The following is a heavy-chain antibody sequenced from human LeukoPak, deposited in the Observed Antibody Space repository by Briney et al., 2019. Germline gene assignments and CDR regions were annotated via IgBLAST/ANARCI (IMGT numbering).Heavy chain of an antibody. CDR2: ISGSGGST. CDR1: GFTFSSYG. D-gene: IGHD2-8*01. J-gene: IGHJ4*02. CDR3: AKVRNALRLSY. Sequence: PGRSLGLSCAASGFTFSSYGMHWVRPAPGKGLGWVSAISGSGGSTYYADSVKGRFTISRDNSKNTLYLQMNSLRAEDTAVYYCAKVRNALRLSYWGQGTLVTVSS. V-gene: IGHV3-23*01.